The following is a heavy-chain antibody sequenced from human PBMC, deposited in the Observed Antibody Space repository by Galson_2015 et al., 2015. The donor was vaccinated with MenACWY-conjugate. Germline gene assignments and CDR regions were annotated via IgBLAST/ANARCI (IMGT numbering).Heavy chain of an antibody. D-gene: IGHD5-12*01. J-gene: IGHJ4*01. CDR1: GNTFTVYY. V-gene: IGHV1-2*06. CDR2: INPNSGGG. Sequence: SVKVSCKASGNTFTVYYFHWVRQAPGQGLEWMGRINPNSGGGNYAQKFQGRVTMTRDTSVTTTYMELNRLTPDDTAVYYCVRVHRVATGFDYRGQGTLVPVSP. CDR3: VRVHRVATGFDY.